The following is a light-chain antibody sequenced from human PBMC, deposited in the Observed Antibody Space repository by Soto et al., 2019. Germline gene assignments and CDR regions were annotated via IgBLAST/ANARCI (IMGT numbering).Light chain of an antibody. CDR2: DAS. Sequence: EIVFAQSPGPPSLSPGEGATLSCRASQSVRNSLLAWYQQKPGQPPRLLIYDASTRATATPERFSGSGSGTDFTLTISRLEPEDFAVYYCHQYDTIVQTFGQGTKVDNK. J-gene: IGKJ1*01. CDR1: QSVRNSL. V-gene: IGKV3-20*01. CDR3: HQYDTIVQT.